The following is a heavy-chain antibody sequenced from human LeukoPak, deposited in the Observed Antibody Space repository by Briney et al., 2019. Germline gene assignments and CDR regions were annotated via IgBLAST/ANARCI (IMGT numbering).Heavy chain of an antibody. CDR1: GGSFSGYY. Sequence: SETLSLTCAVYGGSFSGYYWSWIRQPPGKGLEWIGEINHSGSTNYNPSLKSRVTISVDTSKNQFSLKLSSVTAADTAVYYWARGGQKAVAGSRVALDIWGQGTMVTVSS. CDR3: ARGGQKAVAGSRVALDI. CDR2: INHSGST. V-gene: IGHV4-34*01. D-gene: IGHD6-19*01. J-gene: IGHJ3*02.